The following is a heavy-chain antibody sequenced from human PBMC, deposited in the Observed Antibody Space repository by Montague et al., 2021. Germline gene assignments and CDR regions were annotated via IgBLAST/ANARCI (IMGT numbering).Heavy chain of an antibody. J-gene: IGHJ5*02. V-gene: IGHV6-1*01. Sequence: CAISGDSVSSNDATWNRIRQSPSRGLGWLGRTYYRSKWYNEYAISVRSRITVNPDTSKNQFSLLLNSVTPGDTAVYYCARGWQKRFDPWGQGTLVTVSS. CDR2: TYYRSKWYN. D-gene: IGHD5-24*01. CDR3: ARGWQKRFDP. CDR1: GDSVSSNDAT.